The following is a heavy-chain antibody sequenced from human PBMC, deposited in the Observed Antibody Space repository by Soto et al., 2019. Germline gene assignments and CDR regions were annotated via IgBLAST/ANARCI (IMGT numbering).Heavy chain of an antibody. CDR2: INPSGGST. J-gene: IGHJ2*01. CDR1: GYTFTSYY. CDR3: ARESVLTVTPFERWVFFDL. D-gene: IGHD4-17*01. V-gene: IGHV1-46*03. Sequence: QVQLVQSGAEVKKPGASVKVSCKASGYTFTSYYMHWVRQAPGQGLEWMGIINPSGGSTSYAQKFQGRVTMTRATSTSTVNMELSSLRSDDTAVYYCARESVLTVTPFERWVFFDLWGRGTLVTVSS.